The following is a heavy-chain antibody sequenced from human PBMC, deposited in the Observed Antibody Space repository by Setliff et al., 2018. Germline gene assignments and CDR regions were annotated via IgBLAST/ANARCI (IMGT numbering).Heavy chain of an antibody. D-gene: IGHD3-10*01. V-gene: IGHV4-4*07. CDR2: VYTTGST. J-gene: IGHJ6*03. CDR1: GGSMGSYY. CDR3: ARVRITPYCMDV. Sequence: ETLSLTCTVSGGSMGSYYWTWIRQSAGKGLEWIGRVYTTGSTAFNPSLNSRVTMSLDKSKNQFSLKLYSVTAADTAVYFCARVRITPYCMDVWGKGTTVTV.